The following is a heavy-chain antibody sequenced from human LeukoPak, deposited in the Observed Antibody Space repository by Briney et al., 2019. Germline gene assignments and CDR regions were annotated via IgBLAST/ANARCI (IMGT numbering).Heavy chain of an antibody. CDR3: ARGWYYGMDV. J-gene: IGHJ6*02. CDR1: GFTFSSYA. V-gene: IGHV3-74*01. Sequence: GGSLRLSCAASGFTFSSYAMSWVRQAPGKGLVWVSRINSDGSSTTYADSVKGRFTISRDNAKNTLYLQMNSLRAEDTAVYYCARGWYYGMDVWGQGTTITVSS. CDR2: INSDGSST. D-gene: IGHD5-24*01.